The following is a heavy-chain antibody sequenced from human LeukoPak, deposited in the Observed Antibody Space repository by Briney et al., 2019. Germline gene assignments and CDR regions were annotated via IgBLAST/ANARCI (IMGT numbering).Heavy chain of an antibody. CDR1: GYTFTSYD. CDR3: ARGGLVWFGELLDPWYFDY. D-gene: IGHD3-10*01. V-gene: IGHV1-8*01. Sequence: GASVKVSCKASGYTFTSYDTNWVRQATGQGLEWMGWMNPNSGNTGYAQKFQGRVTMTRNTSISTAYMELSSLRSEDTAVYYCARGGLVWFGELLDPWYFDYWGQGTLVTVSS. J-gene: IGHJ4*02. CDR2: MNPNSGNT.